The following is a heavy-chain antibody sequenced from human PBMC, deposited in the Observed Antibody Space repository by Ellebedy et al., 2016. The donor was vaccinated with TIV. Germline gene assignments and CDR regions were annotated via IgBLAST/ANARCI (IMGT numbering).Heavy chain of an antibody. CDR1: GGSISSGDYY. V-gene: IGHV4-61*02. Sequence: SETLSLTXTVSGGSISSGDYYWSWTRQPAGKGLEWIGRIYASGNTNYNPSLKSRVTMSVDTSENQFSLKLSSVTAADTAVYYCARDRGESGPGTYYYYYMDVWGKGTTVTVSS. CDR2: IYASGNT. D-gene: IGHD3-10*01. CDR3: ARDRGESGPGTYYYYYMDV. J-gene: IGHJ6*03.